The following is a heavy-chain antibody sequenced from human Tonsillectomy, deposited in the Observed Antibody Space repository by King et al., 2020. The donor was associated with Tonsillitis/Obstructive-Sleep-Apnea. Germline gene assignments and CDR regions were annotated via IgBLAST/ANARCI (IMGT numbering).Heavy chain of an antibody. CDR1: GFSLSNARMG. V-gene: IGHV2-26*01. CDR3: APRYPDYDILTGCGDNWFDP. J-gene: IGHJ5*02. Sequence: VTLKESGPVLVKPTETLTLTCTVSGFSLSNARMGVSWIRQPPGKALEWRAHIFSNDEKSYNTSLKSSLTISKDTSKRQVVLTMTNMDPVDTPTYYCAPRYPDYDILTGCGDNWFDPWGQGTLVTVSS. CDR2: IFSNDEK. D-gene: IGHD3-9*01.